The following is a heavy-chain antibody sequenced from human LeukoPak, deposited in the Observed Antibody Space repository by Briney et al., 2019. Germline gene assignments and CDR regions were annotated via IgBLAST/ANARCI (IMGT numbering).Heavy chain of an antibody. CDR3: ARDQVDTAMAAFDY. CDR2: ISAYNGNT. V-gene: IGHV1-18*01. Sequence: ASVKVSCKASGYTCTSYGISWVRQAPGQGLEWMGWISAYNGNTNYAQKLQGRVTMTTDTSTSTAYMELRSLRSDDTAVYYCARDQVDTAMAAFDYWGQGTLVTVSS. D-gene: IGHD5-18*01. CDR1: GYTCTSYG. J-gene: IGHJ4*02.